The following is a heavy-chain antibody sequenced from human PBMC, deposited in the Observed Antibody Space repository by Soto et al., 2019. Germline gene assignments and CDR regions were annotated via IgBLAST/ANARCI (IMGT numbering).Heavy chain of an antibody. CDR1: GFSVSCNY. D-gene: IGHD1-26*01. CDR2: IYSDDGT. J-gene: IGHJ3*02. V-gene: IGHV3-53*01. CDR3: VGHGGGYPSGSFNT. Sequence: PGGSLRLSCAASGFSVSCNYMSWVRQAPGKGLEWVSVIYSDDGTYYADSVKGRFTISRDNSKNTVLLQMYTLRAEDTAVYYCVGHGGGYPSGSFNTWGQGTMVTVS.